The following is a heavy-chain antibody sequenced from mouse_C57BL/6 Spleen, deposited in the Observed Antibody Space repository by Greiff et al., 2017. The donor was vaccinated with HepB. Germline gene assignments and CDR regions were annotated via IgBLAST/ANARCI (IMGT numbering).Heavy chain of an antibody. V-gene: IGHV1-64*01. D-gene: IGHD2-4*01. J-gene: IGHJ3*01. CDR3: ARKKYYDYDGFAY. CDR2: IHPNSGST. Sequence: QVQLKESGAELVKPGASVKLSCKASGYTFTSYWMHWVKQRPGQGLEWIGMIHPNSGSTNYNEKFKSKATLTVYKSSSTAYMQLSSLTSEDSAVYYCARKKYYDYDGFAYWGQGTLVTVSA. CDR1: GYTFTSYW.